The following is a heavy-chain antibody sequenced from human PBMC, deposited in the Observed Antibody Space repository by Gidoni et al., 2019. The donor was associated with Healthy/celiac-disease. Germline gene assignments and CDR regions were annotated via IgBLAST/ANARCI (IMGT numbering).Heavy chain of an antibody. CDR3: AKVSWAYYFDY. V-gene: IGHV3-23*01. Sequence: EVQLLESGGGLVQPGGSLRLACAASGFTFSSYAMSWVRQAPGKGLDGVSAISVSGGSTYYAYSVKGRFTIARDNSKNTLYLQMNSLRAEDTAVYYCAKVSWAYYFDYWGQGTLVTVSS. D-gene: IGHD3-16*01. J-gene: IGHJ4*02. CDR1: GFTFSSYA. CDR2: ISVSGGST.